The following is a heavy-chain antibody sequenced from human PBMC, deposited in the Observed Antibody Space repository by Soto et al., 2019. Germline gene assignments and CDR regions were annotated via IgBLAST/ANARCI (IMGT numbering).Heavy chain of an antibody. V-gene: IGHV4-34*01. CDR2: ISHSGST. CDR1: GGSFSGYY. CDR3: ARGRAVADTLYYYYYMDV. J-gene: IGHJ6*03. Sequence: SETLSLTCAVYGGSFSGYYWSWIRQPPGKGLEWIGEISHSGSTNYNPSLKSRVTISVDTSKNQFSLKLSSVTAADTAVYYCARGRAVADTLYYYYYMDVWGKGTTVTVSS. D-gene: IGHD6-19*01.